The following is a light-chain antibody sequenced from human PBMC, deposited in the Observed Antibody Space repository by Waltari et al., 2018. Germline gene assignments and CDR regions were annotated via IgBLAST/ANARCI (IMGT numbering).Light chain of an antibody. V-gene: IGLV3-27*01. J-gene: IGLJ2*01. CDR3: YSAADNSVV. CDR2: KDS. Sequence: SYQLTQPSSVSVSPGQTARITCSGDVLPKKYARWFQQKPGQAPGLVIYKDSERPSGIPERFSGSSSGTAVTLTISGAQVEDEADYYCYSAADNSVVFGGGTKLTVL. CDR1: VLPKKY.